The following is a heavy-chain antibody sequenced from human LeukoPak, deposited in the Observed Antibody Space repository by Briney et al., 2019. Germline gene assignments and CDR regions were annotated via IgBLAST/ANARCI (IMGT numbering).Heavy chain of an antibody. V-gene: IGHV4-59*01. Sequence: SETLSLTCTVSEGSICSYYWSWIREPPGKGVEWIGYIHYSGSTNYSPSLKSRITISVDMSKSQFSLKLSSVTAADTAVYYCARSTAVVTFDYWGQGTLVTVSS. J-gene: IGHJ4*02. CDR2: IHYSGST. CDR1: EGSICSYY. CDR3: ARSTAVVTFDY. D-gene: IGHD5-18*01.